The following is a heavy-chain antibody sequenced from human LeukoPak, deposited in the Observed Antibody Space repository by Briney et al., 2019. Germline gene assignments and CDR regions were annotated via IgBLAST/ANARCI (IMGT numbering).Heavy chain of an antibody. CDR1: GGSISSSSYY. Sequence: SETLSLNCTVSGGSISSSSYYWGWIRQPPGKGLEWIGSIYYGGSSYYNPSLKSRVTISVDTSKNQFSLKLSSVTAADTAVYYCARHQRYRSRPNWFDPWSQGTLVTVSS. CDR3: ARHQRYRSRPNWFDP. CDR2: IYYGGSS. D-gene: IGHD3-9*01. V-gene: IGHV4-39*01. J-gene: IGHJ5*02.